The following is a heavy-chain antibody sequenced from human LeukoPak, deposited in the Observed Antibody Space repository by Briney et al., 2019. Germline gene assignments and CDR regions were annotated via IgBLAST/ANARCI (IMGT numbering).Heavy chain of an antibody. Sequence: SSETLSLTCTVSGGSISSYYWSWIRQPPGKGLEWIGYIYYSGSTNYNPSLKSRVTISVDKSKNQFSLKLSSVTAADTAVYYCARYGSSLFDYWGQGTLVTVSS. CDR1: GGSISSYY. CDR2: IYYSGST. V-gene: IGHV4-59*12. D-gene: IGHD3-10*01. CDR3: ARYGSSLFDY. J-gene: IGHJ4*02.